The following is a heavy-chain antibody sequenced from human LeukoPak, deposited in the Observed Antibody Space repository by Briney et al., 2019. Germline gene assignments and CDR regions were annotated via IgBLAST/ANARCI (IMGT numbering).Heavy chain of an antibody. Sequence: PSETLSLTCAVSGGSISSNWWSWVRQPPGKGLEWIGEIEDRGNTNYNPSLKSRVTIPVDKSKNQFSLKLSSLTAADTAVYYCAGTGTYYLDNWGQGTLVTVSS. CDR3: AGTGTYYLDN. V-gene: IGHV4-4*02. J-gene: IGHJ4*02. CDR1: GGSISSNW. D-gene: IGHD3-10*01. CDR2: IEDRGNT.